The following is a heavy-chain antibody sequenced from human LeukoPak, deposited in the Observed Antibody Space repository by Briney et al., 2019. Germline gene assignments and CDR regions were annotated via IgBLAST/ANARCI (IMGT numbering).Heavy chain of an antibody. CDR2: INPNSGGT. D-gene: IGHD6-19*01. CDR1: GYTFTGYY. J-gene: IGHJ6*03. V-gene: IGHV1-2*02. Sequence: ASVKVSCKASGYTFTGYYMHWVRQAPGQGLEWMGWINPNSGGTNYAQKFQGRVTMTRDTSISTAYMELSRLRSDDTAVYYCARGRENSSGWYDYYYMDVWGKGTTVTVSS. CDR3: ARGRENSSGWYDYYYMDV.